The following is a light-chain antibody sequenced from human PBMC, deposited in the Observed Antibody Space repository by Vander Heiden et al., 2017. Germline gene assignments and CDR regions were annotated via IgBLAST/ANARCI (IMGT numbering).Light chain of an antibody. CDR2: EVS. Sequence: QSALTQPASVSGSPGQSITISCTGTSSDVGSYNLVSWYQQHPGKAPKLMIYEVSKRPSGVSNRFSGSESGNTASLTISGLQAEDEADYYCCSYAGSSSLVFGGGTKLTGL. CDR3: CSYAGSSSLV. CDR1: SSDVGSYNL. V-gene: IGLV2-23*02. J-gene: IGLJ3*02.